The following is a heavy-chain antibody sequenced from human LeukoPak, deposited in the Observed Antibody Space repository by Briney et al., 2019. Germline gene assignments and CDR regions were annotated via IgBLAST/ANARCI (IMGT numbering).Heavy chain of an antibody. V-gene: IGHV4-61*02. CDR1: GGSISSGSYY. Sequence: SETLSLTCTVSGGSISSGSYYWSWIRQPAGKGLEWIGRIYTSGSTNYNPSLKSRVTISVDTSKNQFSLKLSSVTAADTAVYYCARGYDFWSGYRYFYYYYYMDVGGKGTTVTVSS. CDR3: ARGYDFWSGYRYFYYYYYMDV. CDR2: IYTSGST. J-gene: IGHJ6*03. D-gene: IGHD3-3*01.